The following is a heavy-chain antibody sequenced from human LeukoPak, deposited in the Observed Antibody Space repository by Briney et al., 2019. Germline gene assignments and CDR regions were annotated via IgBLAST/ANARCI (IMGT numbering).Heavy chain of an antibody. D-gene: IGHD5-18*01. J-gene: IGHJ6*02. CDR3: ARRVDTAMESYYYGMDV. Sequence: SETLSLTCTVSGGSVSNSHYYWGWIRQPPGKGLEWIGNIFHSGSTNYSPSLKSRVTISVDTSKNQFSLKLSSVTAADTAVYYCARRVDTAMESYYYGMDVWGQGTTVTVSS. CDR2: IFHSGST. V-gene: IGHV4-39*07. CDR1: GGSVSNSHYY.